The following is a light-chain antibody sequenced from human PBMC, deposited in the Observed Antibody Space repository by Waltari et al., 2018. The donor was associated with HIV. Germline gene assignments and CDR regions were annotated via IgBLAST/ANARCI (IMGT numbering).Light chain of an antibody. J-gene: IGKJ3*01. CDR2: TAS. V-gene: IGKV1-39*01. CDR3: LQNFTTPLT. CDR1: ENINSI. Sequence: DIQMTQSPSSLSASVGDRVTITCRASENINSILTWFHQKPGKAPKFLIYTASSFQSGVPSRFSGSGSGTDFTLTISSRQPEDFGTYYCLQNFTTPLTFGPGTTVDVK.